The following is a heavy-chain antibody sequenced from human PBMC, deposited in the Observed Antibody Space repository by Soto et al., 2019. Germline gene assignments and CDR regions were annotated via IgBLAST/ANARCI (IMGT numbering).Heavy chain of an antibody. CDR1: GFTFSTYS. J-gene: IGHJ4*02. CDR3: AKDARVDVYWDFDY. D-gene: IGHD2-8*02. Sequence: EVQLLESGGALVQPGGSLRLYCAGSGFTFSTYSMNWIRQAPGKGLEWVSGIYGNGGGTFYADSVKGRFTISRDNSKNTLYLQMNSLRAEDTAVYYCAKDARVDVYWDFDYWGQGTLVTASS. V-gene: IGHV3-23*01. CDR2: IYGNGGGT.